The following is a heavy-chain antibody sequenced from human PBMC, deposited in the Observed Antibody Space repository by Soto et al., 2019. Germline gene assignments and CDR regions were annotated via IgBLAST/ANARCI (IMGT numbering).Heavy chain of an antibody. CDR3: AREVQGHTPAFVY. CDR1: GGTFNTYA. J-gene: IGHJ4*02. V-gene: IGHV1-69*19. Sequence: QVQLVQSGAEMKKPGSSVKVSGHSSGGTFNTYAMNWVRQAPGQGPEWMGDISPMFGAANYAPKFQGRVTITADESTGTSYMQLSSFTSEATALYFCAREVQGHTPAFVYWGQGTLVTVSS. CDR2: ISPMFGAA.